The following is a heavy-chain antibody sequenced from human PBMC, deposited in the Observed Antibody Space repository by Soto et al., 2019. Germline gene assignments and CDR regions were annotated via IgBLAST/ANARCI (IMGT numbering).Heavy chain of an antibody. V-gene: IGHV3-23*01. CDR2: LSGSGAST. J-gene: IGHJ4*02. CDR1: GFTFTNHA. D-gene: IGHD5-18*01. CDR3: ARGRRDGYSYGSYSFDY. Sequence: EVQLLESGGGLVQPGGSLRLSCSASGFTFTNHAMTWVRQAPGKGLEWVSALSGSGASTYYAESVKGRFTISRDNSKNTLYLRMHSLRAEDTAVYFCARGRRDGYSYGSYSFDYWGQGILLTVSS.